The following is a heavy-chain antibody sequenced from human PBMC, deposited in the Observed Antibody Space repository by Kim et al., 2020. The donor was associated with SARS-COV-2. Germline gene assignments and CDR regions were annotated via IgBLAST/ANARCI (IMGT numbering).Heavy chain of an antibody. J-gene: IGHJ4*02. CDR3: AILYDEEDY. V-gene: IGHV3-74*01. Sequence: GGSLRLSCAASGLTFSTYRMHWVRQAPGKGLVWVAQIKSDGITTRYADSVKGRFIISRDNAKNTLYLQMNSLRAEDTAVYYCAILYDEEDYWGQGTLVTVSS. D-gene: IGHD3-3*01. CDR1: GLTFSTYR. CDR2: IKSDGITT.